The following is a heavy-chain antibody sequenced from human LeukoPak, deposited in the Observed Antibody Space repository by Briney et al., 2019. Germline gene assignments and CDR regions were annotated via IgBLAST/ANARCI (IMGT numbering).Heavy chain of an antibody. CDR1: GFTFSSYA. CDR2: ISYDGSNK. Sequence: PGGSLRLSCAASGFTFSSYAMHWVRQAPGKGLEWVAVISYDGSNKYYADSVKGRFTISRDNSKNTLYLQMNSLRAEDTAVYYCARERFWRIVGARTYAFDIWGQGTMVTVSS. V-gene: IGHV3-30*04. D-gene: IGHD1-26*01. CDR3: ARERFWRIVGARTYAFDI. J-gene: IGHJ3*02.